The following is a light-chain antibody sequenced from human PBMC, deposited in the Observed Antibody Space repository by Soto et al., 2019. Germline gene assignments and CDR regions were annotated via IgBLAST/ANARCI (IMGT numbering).Light chain of an antibody. V-gene: IGLV2-14*01. J-gene: IGLJ2*01. CDR1: SSDIGGYNY. CDR3: SSYTSSSLVV. Sequence: QSALTQPASVSGSPGQSITISCTGTSSDIGGYNYVSWYQQHPGKAPKLIIYDVSNRPSGVSNRFSGSKSGNTASLTISGLQAEDEADYYCSSYTSSSLVVFGGGTKVTVL. CDR2: DVS.